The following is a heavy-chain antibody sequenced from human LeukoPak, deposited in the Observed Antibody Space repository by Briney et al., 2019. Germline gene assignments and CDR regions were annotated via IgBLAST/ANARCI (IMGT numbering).Heavy chain of an antibody. CDR2: ISSSSSYI. D-gene: IGHD2-15*01. V-gene: IGHV3-21*01. J-gene: IGHJ1*01. Sequence: PGGSLRLSCAASGFTFSSYSMNWVRQAPGKGLEWVSSISSSSSYIYYADSVKGRFTISRDNAKNSLYLQMNSLRAEDTAVYYCAREGYCSGGSCYSQHWGQGTLVTVSS. CDR3: AREGYCSGGSCYSQH. CDR1: GFTFSSYS.